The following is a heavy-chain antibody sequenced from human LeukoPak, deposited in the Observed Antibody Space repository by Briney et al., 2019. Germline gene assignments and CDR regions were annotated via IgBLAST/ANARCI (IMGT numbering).Heavy chain of an antibody. CDR3: TRGRRATHDY. CDR1: GFTFSSYS. J-gene: IGHJ4*02. CDR2: IRSKAYGGTT. V-gene: IGHV3-49*04. D-gene: IGHD1-26*01. Sequence: GGSLRLSCAASGFTFSSYSMNWVRQAPGKGLEGVGFIRSKAYGGTTEYAASVKGRFTISRDDSKSIAYLQMNGLKTEDTAVYYCTRGRRATHDYWGQGTLVTVSS.